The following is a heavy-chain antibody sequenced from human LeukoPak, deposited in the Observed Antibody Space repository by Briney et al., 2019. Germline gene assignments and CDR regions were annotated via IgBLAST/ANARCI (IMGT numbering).Heavy chain of an antibody. CDR3: ARDFGSTTWSGFDS. V-gene: IGHV3-7*01. D-gene: IGHD3-3*01. CDR2: IKEDGSEK. Sequence: GGSLRLSCTASGLTFSSYWMSWVRQAPGKGLEWVANIKEDGSEKYYVDSVKGRFTISRDNAKNSLYLQMNSLRAEDTAVYYCARDFGSTTWSGFDSWGQGTLVTVSS. CDR1: GLTFSSYW. J-gene: IGHJ4*02.